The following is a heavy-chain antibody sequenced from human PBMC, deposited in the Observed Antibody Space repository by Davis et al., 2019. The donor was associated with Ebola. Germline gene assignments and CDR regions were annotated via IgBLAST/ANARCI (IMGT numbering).Heavy chain of an antibody. CDR2: ISKDGRDT. D-gene: IGHD2/OR15-2a*01. Sequence: GESLKISCAASGFTFNQYAMTWVRQAPGKGLEWVSTISKDGRDTNYADSVKGRLSVSRDNSRNTVYLQMNSLRVEDTAMYYCVKDTSNIWFDVWGQGTLVTVSA. J-gene: IGHJ3*01. CDR3: VKDTSNIWFDV. V-gene: IGHV3-23*01. CDR1: GFTFNQYA.